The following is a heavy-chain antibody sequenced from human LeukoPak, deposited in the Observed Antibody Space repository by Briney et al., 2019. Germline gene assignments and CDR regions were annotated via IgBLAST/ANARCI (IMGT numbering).Heavy chain of an antibody. V-gene: IGHV1-69*04. CDR1: GGTFSSYA. CDR2: IIPIFGIA. Sequence: SSVKVSCKASGGTFSSYAISWVRQAPGQGLEWMGRIIPIFGIANYAQKFQGRVTITADKSTSTAYMELGSLRSEDTAVYYCAREDGDRSTSDYFDYWGQGTLVTVSS. CDR3: AREDGDRSTSDYFDY. J-gene: IGHJ4*02. D-gene: IGHD4-17*01.